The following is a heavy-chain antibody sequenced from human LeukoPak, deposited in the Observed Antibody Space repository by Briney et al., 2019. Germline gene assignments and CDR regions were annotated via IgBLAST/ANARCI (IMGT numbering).Heavy chain of an antibody. J-gene: IGHJ5*02. V-gene: IGHV4-39*02. CDR3: AGDYSAGWFDP. CDR1: GGSISSSSYY. CDR2: IYYSGST. Sequence: SETLSLTCTVSGGSISSSSYYWGWIRQPPGKGLEWIGSIYYSGSTYYNPSLKSRVTISVDTSKNQFSLKLSSVTAAGTAVYYCAGDYSAGWFDPWGQGTLVTVSS. D-gene: IGHD2-15*01.